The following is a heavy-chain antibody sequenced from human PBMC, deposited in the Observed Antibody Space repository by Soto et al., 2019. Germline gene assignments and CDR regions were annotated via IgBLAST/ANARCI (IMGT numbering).Heavy chain of an antibody. Sequence: PSETLSLTCTVSGGSISSGDYYWSWIRQPPGKGLEWIGYIYYSGSTYYNPSLKSRVTISVDTSKNQFSLKLSSVTAADTAVYYCARDSSSSSLFDYWRQGTLVTAPQ. CDR1: GGSISSGDYY. CDR2: IYYSGST. V-gene: IGHV4-30-4*01. J-gene: IGHJ4*02. D-gene: IGHD6-6*01. CDR3: ARDSSSSSLFDY.